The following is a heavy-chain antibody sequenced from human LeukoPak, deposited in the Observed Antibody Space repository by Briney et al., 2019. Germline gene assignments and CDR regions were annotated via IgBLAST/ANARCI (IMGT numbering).Heavy chain of an antibody. CDR1: GFTFSGSA. CDR2: IRDKASNYAT. CDR3: TRPHRIVAGTDH. D-gene: IGHD6-19*01. J-gene: IGHJ4*02. Sequence: GGSLKLSCAASGFTFSGSAMHWVRQASGKGLEWVGRIRDKASNYATAYAASVKGRFTISRDDSKNTAYLQMNSLKTEDTAVYYCTRPHRIVAGTDHWGQGTLVTVSS. V-gene: IGHV3-73*01.